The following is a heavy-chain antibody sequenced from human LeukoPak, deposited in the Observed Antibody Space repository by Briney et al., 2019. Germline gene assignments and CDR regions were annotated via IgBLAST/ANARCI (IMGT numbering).Heavy chain of an antibody. D-gene: IGHD1-20*01. CDR3: AKVMYNWNLGALGY. J-gene: IGHJ4*02. CDR1: GYTFTSYD. V-gene: IGHV1-2*02. CDR2: INPNSGGT. Sequence: ASVKVSCKASGYTFTSYDINWVRQATGQGLEWMGWINPNSGGTNYAQKFQGRVTMTRDTSISTAYMELSRLRSDDTAVYYCAKVMYNWNLGALGYWGQGTLVTVSS.